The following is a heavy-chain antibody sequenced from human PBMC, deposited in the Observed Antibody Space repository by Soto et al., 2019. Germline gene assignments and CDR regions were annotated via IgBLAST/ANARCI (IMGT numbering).Heavy chain of an antibody. CDR1: GFTFSSYA. D-gene: IGHD1-26*01. J-gene: IGHJ5*02. CDR2: ISGSGGST. Sequence: EVQLLESGGGLVQPGGSLRLSCAASGFTFSSYAMSWVRQAPGKGLEWVSAISGSGGSTYYADSVKGRFTISRDNSKNTLDLQMNSLRAEDTAVYYCAKDLKSGSYGRGWFDPWGQGTLVTVSS. CDR3: AKDLKSGSYGRGWFDP. V-gene: IGHV3-23*01.